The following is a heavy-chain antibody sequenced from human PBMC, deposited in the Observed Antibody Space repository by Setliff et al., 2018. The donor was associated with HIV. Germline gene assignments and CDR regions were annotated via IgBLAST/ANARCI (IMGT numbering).Heavy chain of an antibody. CDR3: ARPRGNDYVGSGFDN. J-gene: IGHJ4*02. Sequence: PGESLKISCQGSGYNFVDYSIAWVRQVPGKGLEWMGIIYPVDSETRYSPSFQGQVTISADKSINTAYLQWTTLKASDSAMYYCARPRGNDYVGSGFDNWGQGTLVTVSS. CDR1: GYNFVDYS. CDR2: IYPVDSET. D-gene: IGHD3-10*02. V-gene: IGHV5-51*01.